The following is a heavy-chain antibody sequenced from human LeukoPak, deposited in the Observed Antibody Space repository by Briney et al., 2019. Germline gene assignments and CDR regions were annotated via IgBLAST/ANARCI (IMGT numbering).Heavy chain of an antibody. CDR3: ATPQETPDYGGKDTRFDY. V-gene: IGHV1-46*01. CDR1: GYTFTSYY. CDR2: INPSGGST. Sequence: ASVKVSCKASGYTFTSYYMHWVRQAPGQGLEWMGIINPSGGSTSYAQKFQGRITMTRETSTTTDYMELSSLRSEDTAVYYCATPQETPDYGGKDTRFDYWGQGTLVTVSS. J-gene: IGHJ4*02. D-gene: IGHD4-23*01.